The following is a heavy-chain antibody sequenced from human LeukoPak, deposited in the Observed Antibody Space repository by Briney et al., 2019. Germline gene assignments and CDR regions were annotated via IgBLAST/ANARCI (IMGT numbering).Heavy chain of an antibody. Sequence: PGGSLRLSCAASGFPFNTYAMSWVRQAPGQGLEWVSVIRPTGTNTYYASSVRGRFTISRDDSKTTLYLQMSSLRAEDTAMYYCAKLPFYETSAPLRDLCSWGQGTLVSVSS. D-gene: IGHD1-14*01. CDR3: AKLPFYETSAPLRDLCS. CDR1: GFPFNTYA. V-gene: IGHV3-23*01. J-gene: IGHJ5*02. CDR2: IRPTGTNT.